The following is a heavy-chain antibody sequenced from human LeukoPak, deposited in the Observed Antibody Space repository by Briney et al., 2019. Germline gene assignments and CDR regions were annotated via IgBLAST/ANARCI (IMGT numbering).Heavy chain of an antibody. CDR3: ARKLSGWYRPYFDY. Sequence: PGGSLRLSCAASGFTFSSYWMSWVRQAPGKGLEWIGEINHSGSTNYNPSLKSRVTISVDTSKNQFSLKLSSVTAADTAVYYCARKLSGWYRPYFDYWGQGTLVTVSS. J-gene: IGHJ4*02. D-gene: IGHD6-19*01. V-gene: IGHV4-34*01. CDR2: INHSGST. CDR1: GFTFSSYW.